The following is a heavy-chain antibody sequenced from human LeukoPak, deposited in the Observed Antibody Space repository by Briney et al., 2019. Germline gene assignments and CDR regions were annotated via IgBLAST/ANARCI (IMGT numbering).Heavy chain of an antibody. CDR1: GDSVSSNSAA. D-gene: IGHD6-13*01. CDR3: VMGLYDSSWSAFDY. J-gene: IGHJ4*02. Sequence: SQTLSLTCALSGDSVSSNSAACHWIRQSPSRGLERLGRTYYRSKWYNDYAVSVKSRITINPDTSKNQFSLQLNSVTPEDTAVYDCVMGLYDSSWSAFDYWGQGTLVTVSS. V-gene: IGHV6-1*01. CDR2: TYYRSKWYN.